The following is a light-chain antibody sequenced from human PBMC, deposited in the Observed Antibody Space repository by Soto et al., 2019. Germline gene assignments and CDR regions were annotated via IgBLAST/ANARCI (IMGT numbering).Light chain of an antibody. CDR3: SSYTSNSPFV. CDR1: SSDVGGYNY. Sequence: QSVLTQPASVSGSPGQSITISCTGTSSDVGGYNYVSWYQQLPGKAPKLMIFDVSNRPSGVSRRFSGSKSGNTASLTISGLQAEDEADYYCSSYTSNSPFVFGTGTKVTVL. CDR2: DVS. V-gene: IGLV2-14*01. J-gene: IGLJ1*01.